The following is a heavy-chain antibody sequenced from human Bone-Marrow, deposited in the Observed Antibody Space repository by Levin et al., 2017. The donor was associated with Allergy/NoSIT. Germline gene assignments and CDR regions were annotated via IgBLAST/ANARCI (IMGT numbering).Heavy chain of an antibody. CDR1: GFTFSSYA. Sequence: GGSLRLSCAASGFTFSSYAMSWVRQAPGKGLEWVSAISGSGGSTYYADSVKGRFTISRDNSKNTLYLQMNSLRAEDTAVYYCAKAQGGVPEYSGYDEYFDYWGQGTLVTVSS. V-gene: IGHV3-23*01. CDR2: ISGSGGST. CDR3: AKAQGGVPEYSGYDEYFDY. J-gene: IGHJ4*02. D-gene: IGHD5-12*01.